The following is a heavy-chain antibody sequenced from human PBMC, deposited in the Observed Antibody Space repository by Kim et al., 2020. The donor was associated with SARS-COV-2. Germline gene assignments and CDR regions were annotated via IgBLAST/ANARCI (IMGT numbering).Heavy chain of an antibody. D-gene: IGHD3-22*01. CDR3: AIKNYYYDSINYGWFGP. CDR1: GITFSNYW. V-gene: IGHV3-7*03. Sequence: GGSLRLSCAAPGITFSNYWMSWVRQAPGKGLQWVANIKRDGSEKFYVDSVEGRFTISRDNDKSSVYLQMNSLRVEDTAIYYCAIKNYYYDSINYGWFGPWGQGTLVTVAS. CDR2: IKRDGSEK. J-gene: IGHJ5*02.